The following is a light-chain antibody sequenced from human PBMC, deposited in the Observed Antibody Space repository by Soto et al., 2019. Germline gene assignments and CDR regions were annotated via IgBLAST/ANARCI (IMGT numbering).Light chain of an antibody. CDR2: DAS. V-gene: IGKV1-33*01. CDR3: QQYDDLPFT. J-gene: IGKJ3*01. CDR1: QDISNY. Sequence: DIQMTQSPSSLSASVGDRVTITCQASQDISNYLNWYQQKPGKAPKLLIYDASNLETGVPSRFSGSGSGTDFTFTISSLRPEDLATYYCQQYDDLPFTFGPGTKVDIK.